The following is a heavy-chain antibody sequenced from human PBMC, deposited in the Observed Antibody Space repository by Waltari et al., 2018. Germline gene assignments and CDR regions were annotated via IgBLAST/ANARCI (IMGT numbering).Heavy chain of an antibody. Sequence: EVQLVESGGGLAQPGGSLRLSCAASGFPFSSYSMNWVRQAPGKGLEWVSYISSGSGRIYYADSVKGRFTISRDNAKNSLYLQMNSLRAEDTAVYYCVRDEAWSFDYWGQGTLVTVSS. V-gene: IGHV3-48*04. J-gene: IGHJ4*02. CDR3: VRDEAWSFDY. CDR1: GFPFSSYS. D-gene: IGHD2-21*01. CDR2: ISSGSGRI.